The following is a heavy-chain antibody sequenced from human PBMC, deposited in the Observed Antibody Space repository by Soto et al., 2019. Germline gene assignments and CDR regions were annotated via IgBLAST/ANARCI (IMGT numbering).Heavy chain of an antibody. Sequence: SETLSLTCNVSGGSISSSRSYWAWFRQPPGKELEWIANIFYAGNTYYNPSLKSRVTVSVDTSKNQFSLKLDSVTAADAAVYYCARQAAAPGIDLWFDPWGQGTLVTVSS. CDR1: GGSISSSRSY. J-gene: IGHJ5*02. V-gene: IGHV4-39*01. D-gene: IGHD6-13*01. CDR3: ARQAAAPGIDLWFDP. CDR2: IFYAGNT.